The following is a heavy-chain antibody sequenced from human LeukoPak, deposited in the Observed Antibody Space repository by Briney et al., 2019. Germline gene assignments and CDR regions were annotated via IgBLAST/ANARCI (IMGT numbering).Heavy chain of an antibody. CDR2: INHNGNVN. Sequence: GGSLRLSCTASGFTFSDYYMSWIRQAPGKGLEWVASINHNGNVNYYVDSVKGRFTISRDNAKNSLYLQMSNLRAEDTAVYFCARGGGLDVWGQGATVTVSS. CDR1: GFTFSDYY. J-gene: IGHJ6*02. CDR3: ARGGGLDV. V-gene: IGHV3-7*03. D-gene: IGHD3-16*01.